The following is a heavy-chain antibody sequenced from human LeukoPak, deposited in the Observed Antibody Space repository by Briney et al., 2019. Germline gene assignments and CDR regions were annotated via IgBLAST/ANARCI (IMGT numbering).Heavy chain of an antibody. CDR3: ARGGYSYGSFDY. Sequence: SETLSLTCTVPGGSISSYYWSWIRQPAGKGLEWIGRIYTSGRTNYNPSLKSRVTMSVDTSKNQFSLKLSSVTAADTAVYYCARGGYSYGSFDYWGQGTLVTVSS. CDR1: GGSISSYY. D-gene: IGHD5-18*01. V-gene: IGHV4-4*07. J-gene: IGHJ4*02. CDR2: IYTSGRT.